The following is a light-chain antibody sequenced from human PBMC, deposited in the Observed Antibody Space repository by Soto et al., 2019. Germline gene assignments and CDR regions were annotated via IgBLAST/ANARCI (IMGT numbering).Light chain of an antibody. CDR2: DAS. V-gene: IGKV1-5*01. CDR1: QSISSW. Sequence: SQMIQSPATLSTSVGDRVTITCRASQSISSWLAWYQQKPGKAPKLLIYDASTLESGVPSRFSGSGSVTEFTLAIASLQPDDFATYYCQQYKDYTYTFGQGTKVDI. CDR3: QQYKDYTYT. J-gene: IGKJ1*01.